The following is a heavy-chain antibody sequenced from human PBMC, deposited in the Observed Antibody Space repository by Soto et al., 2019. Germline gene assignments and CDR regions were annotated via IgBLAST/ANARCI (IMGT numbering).Heavy chain of an antibody. CDR1: GFTFSSYG. CDR3: ARDTNLVRGGGLDY. J-gene: IGHJ4*02. CDR2: IWYDGSNK. D-gene: IGHD3-10*01. V-gene: IGHV3-33*01. Sequence: QVQLVESRGGVVQPGRSLRLSCAASGFTFSSYGMHWVRQAPGKGLEWVAVIWYDGSNKYYADSVKGRFTISRDNSKNTLYLQMNSLRAEDTAVYYCARDTNLVRGGGLDYWGQGTLVTVSS.